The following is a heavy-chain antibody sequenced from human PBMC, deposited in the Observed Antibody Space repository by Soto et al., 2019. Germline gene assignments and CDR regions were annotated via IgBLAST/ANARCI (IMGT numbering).Heavy chain of an antibody. CDR2: IYYSGST. J-gene: IGHJ5*02. D-gene: IGHD3-10*01. Sequence: PSETLSLTCTVSGGSISSGGYYWSWIRQHPGKGLEWIGYIYYSGSTYYNPSLKSRVTISVDTSKNQFSLKLSSVTAADTAVYYCARGTLKGRGRGNWFDPWGQGTLVTVSS. CDR1: GGSISSGGYY. V-gene: IGHV4-31*03. CDR3: ARGTLKGRGRGNWFDP.